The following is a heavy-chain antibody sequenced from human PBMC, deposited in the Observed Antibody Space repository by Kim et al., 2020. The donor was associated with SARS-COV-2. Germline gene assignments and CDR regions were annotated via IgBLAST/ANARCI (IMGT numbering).Heavy chain of an antibody. J-gene: IGHJ6*02. D-gene: IGHD3-10*01. Sequence: SETLSLTCTVSGDSITSRNCYWGWIRQPPGKGLEWIGSIWHTGSTYYNPSLKSRVTMSVDTSKSQFSLSLSSVTAADTAVYFCARKAGSYFYYYGMDVWGQGTTVXVSS. CDR3: ARKAGSYFYYYGMDV. CDR2: IWHTGST. V-gene: IGHV4-39*01. CDR1: GDSITSRNCY.